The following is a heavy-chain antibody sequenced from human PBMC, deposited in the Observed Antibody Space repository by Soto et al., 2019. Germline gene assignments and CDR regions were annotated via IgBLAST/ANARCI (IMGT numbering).Heavy chain of an antibody. D-gene: IGHD2-2*03. Sequence: PSETLSLTCAVSGGFISSGGYSWSWIRQPPGKGLEWIGYIYHSGSTYYNPSLKSRVTISVDRSKNQFSLKLSSVTAADTAVYYCARVDSVYWFDPWGQGTLVTVSS. V-gene: IGHV4-30-2*01. CDR1: GGFISSGGYS. CDR3: ARVDSVYWFDP. CDR2: IYHSGST. J-gene: IGHJ5*02.